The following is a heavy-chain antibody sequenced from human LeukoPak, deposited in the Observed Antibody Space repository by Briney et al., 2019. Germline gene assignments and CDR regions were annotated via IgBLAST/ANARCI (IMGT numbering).Heavy chain of an antibody. V-gene: IGHV4-59*01. CDR3: ARFTPQGYGWGGYNRFDP. Sequence: SETLSLTCTVSGGSISSYYWSWIRQPPGKGLEWIGYIYYSGSTNYNPSLKSRVTISVDTSKNQFSLNLTSVTAADTAVYYCARFTPQGYGWGGYNRFDPWGQGTPVTVSS. CDR1: GGSISSYY. CDR2: IYYSGST. J-gene: IGHJ5*02. D-gene: IGHD3-16*01.